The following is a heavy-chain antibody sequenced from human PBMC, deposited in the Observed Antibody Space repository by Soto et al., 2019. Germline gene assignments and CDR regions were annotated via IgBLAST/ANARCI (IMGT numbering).Heavy chain of an antibody. Sequence: GGSLRLSCAASGFTFSDYWMSWVRQAPGKGLEWVANIKQDGSEKYYMDSVKGRFTISRDNAKNSLYLQMNSLRAEDTAVYYCARTRWITNQWGLGTLVTVSS. CDR3: ARTRWITNQ. CDR2: IKQDGSEK. CDR1: GFTFSDYW. D-gene: IGHD3-16*01. V-gene: IGHV3-7*04. J-gene: IGHJ4*02.